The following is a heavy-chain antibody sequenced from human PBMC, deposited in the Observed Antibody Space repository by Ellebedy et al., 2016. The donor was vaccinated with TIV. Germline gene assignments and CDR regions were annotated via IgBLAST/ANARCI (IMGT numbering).Heavy chain of an antibody. CDR2: ISTSSTYM. Sequence: GESLKISCAASGFTINSYTMHWVRQAPGKGLEWVSSISTSSTYMYYADSVKGRFAISRDNAKSSLYLHLSSLGAEDTAVYYCARNSGWSIDYWGLGTLVTVSS. V-gene: IGHV3-21*04. D-gene: IGHD6-19*01. CDR1: GFTINSYT. CDR3: ARNSGWSIDY. J-gene: IGHJ4*02.